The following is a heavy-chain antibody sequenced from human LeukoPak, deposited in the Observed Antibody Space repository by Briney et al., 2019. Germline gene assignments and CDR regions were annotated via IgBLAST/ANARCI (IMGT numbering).Heavy chain of an antibody. J-gene: IGHJ3*02. CDR1: GFTGSNNY. CDR2: IHSSGGT. Sequence: GGSLRLSCAASGFTGSNNYMSWVRQAPGKGLEWVSAIHSSGGTYYADSVKGRFTISRDNSKNTQYLQMNSLRAEDTAVYYCARIPYGGNSAPAFDIWGQGTMVTVSS. CDR3: ARIPYGGNSAPAFDI. V-gene: IGHV3-66*03. D-gene: IGHD4-23*01.